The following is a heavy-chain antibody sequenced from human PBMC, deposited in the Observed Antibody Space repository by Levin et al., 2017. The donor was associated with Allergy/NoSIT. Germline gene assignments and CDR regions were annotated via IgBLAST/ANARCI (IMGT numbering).Heavy chain of an antibody. CDR3: AAAYYVDTSGFDY. CDR2: IASYGDER. J-gene: IGHJ4*02. CDR1: GFTFRSYS. Sequence: SCATSGFTFRSYSMSWVRQAPGKGLEWVAGIASYGDERYYADSVKGRFTISRDVSENTLFLQMTSLTAEDTALYYCAAAYYVDTSGFDYWGQGTQVKVSS. D-gene: IGHD3-22*01. V-gene: IGHV3-23*01.